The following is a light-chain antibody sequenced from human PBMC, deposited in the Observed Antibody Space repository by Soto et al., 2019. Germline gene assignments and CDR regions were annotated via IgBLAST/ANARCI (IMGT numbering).Light chain of an antibody. CDR2: GAS. CDR1: QGVSTN. CDR3: QQYTNWPPWT. Sequence: EIVMTQSPATLSVSPGERATLSCRASQGVSTNLAWYQQKPGQAPRLLIYGASTRATGVPARFSGSGSGTEFTLTISSLQSVDFAVYYCQQYTNWPPWTFGQGTKVDVK. J-gene: IGKJ1*01. V-gene: IGKV3-15*01.